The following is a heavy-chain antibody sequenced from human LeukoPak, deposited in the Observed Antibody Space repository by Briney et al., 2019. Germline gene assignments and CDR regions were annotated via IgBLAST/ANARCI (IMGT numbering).Heavy chain of an antibody. Sequence: GGSLRLSCAASGFTFDDYAMHWVRQAPGKGLEWVSGISWNSGSIGYVDSVKGRFTISRDNAKNSLYLQMNSLRAEDTAVYYCARVSSSWYENWFDPWGQGTLVTVSS. CDR1: GFTFDDYA. V-gene: IGHV3-9*01. J-gene: IGHJ5*02. CDR3: ARVSSSWYENWFDP. D-gene: IGHD6-13*01. CDR2: ISWNSGSI.